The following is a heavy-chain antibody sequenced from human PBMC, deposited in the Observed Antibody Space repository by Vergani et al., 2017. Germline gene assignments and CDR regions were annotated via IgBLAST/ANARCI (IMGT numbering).Heavy chain of an antibody. D-gene: IGHD3-3*01. CDR1: GFTSSYYG. CDR3: AKPSPGITIFGWPLY. V-gene: IGHV3-23*04. Sequence: VHLVESGGGVVQPGRSLRLSCVVSGFTSSYYGMHWVRQAPGKGLEWVSAISGSGGSTYYADSVKGRFTISRDNSKNTLYLQMNSLRAEDTAVYYCAKPSPGITIFGWPLYWGQGTLVTVSS. CDR2: ISGSGGST. J-gene: IGHJ1*01.